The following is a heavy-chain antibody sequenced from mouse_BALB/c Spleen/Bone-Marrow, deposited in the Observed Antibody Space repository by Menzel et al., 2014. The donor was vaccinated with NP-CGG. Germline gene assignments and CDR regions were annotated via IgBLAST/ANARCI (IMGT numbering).Heavy chain of an antibody. D-gene: IGHD1-1*01. CDR2: FYPGSGNI. V-gene: IGHV1-62-2*01. J-gene: IGHJ2*01. Sequence: VKLMESGAELVKPGASVKLSCKASGYTFTDYIIHWIKQRSGQGLEWIGWFYPGSGNIKYNEKFKDKATLTADKSSSTIYMELSRLTSEDSAVYFCTRHLYSSNYFDYWGQGTTLTVSS. CDR1: GYTFTDYI. CDR3: TRHLYSSNYFDY.